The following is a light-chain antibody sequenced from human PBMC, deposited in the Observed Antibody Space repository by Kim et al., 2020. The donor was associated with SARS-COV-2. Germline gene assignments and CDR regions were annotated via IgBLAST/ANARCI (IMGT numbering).Light chain of an antibody. CDR1: KLGDKY. CDR3: QAWDSSTVV. V-gene: IGLV3-1*01. CDR2: QDS. J-gene: IGLJ2*01. Sequence: VSPGQTASIPCSGDKLGDKYACWYQQKPGQSPGLVIYQDSKRPSGIPERFSGSNSGNTATLTISGTQAMDEADYYCQAWDSSTVVFGGGTQLTVL.